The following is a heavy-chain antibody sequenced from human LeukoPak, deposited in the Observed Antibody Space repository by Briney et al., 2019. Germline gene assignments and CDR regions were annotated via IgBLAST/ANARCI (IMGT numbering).Heavy chain of an antibody. J-gene: IGHJ6*02. CDR1: GYTFTSYD. D-gene: IGHD6-19*01. V-gene: IGHV1-8*01. CDR3: ASMGGQWPPYGMDV. CDR2: MNPNSGNT. Sequence: ASVRVSCKASGYTFTSYDINWVRQATGQGLEWMGWMNPNSGNTGYAQKFQGRVTMTRNTSISTAYMELSSLRSEDTAVYYCASMGGQWPPYGMDVWGQGTTVTVSS.